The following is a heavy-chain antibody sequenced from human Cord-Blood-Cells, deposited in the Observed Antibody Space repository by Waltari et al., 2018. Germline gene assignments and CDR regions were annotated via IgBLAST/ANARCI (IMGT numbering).Heavy chain of an antibody. CDR1: GFPFSSYG. D-gene: IGHD6-6*01. CDR3: AKGGSSNDY. Sequence: QVQLVESGGGVVQPGGSLRLSCAASGFPFSSYGMHWVRRAPGKGLEWVAFIRYDGSNKYYADSVKGRFTISRDNSKNTLYLQMNSLRAEDTAVYYCAKGGSSNDYWGQGTLVTVSS. J-gene: IGHJ4*02. CDR2: IRYDGSNK. V-gene: IGHV3-30*02.